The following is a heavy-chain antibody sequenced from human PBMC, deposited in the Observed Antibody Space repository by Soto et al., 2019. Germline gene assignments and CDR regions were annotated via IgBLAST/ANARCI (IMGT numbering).Heavy chain of an antibody. CDR2: IYYSGST. CDR3: ARDAAMVREYNWFDP. J-gene: IGHJ5*02. V-gene: IGHV4-59*01. Sequence: SETLSLTCTVSGGSISSYYWSWIRQPPGKGLEWIGYIYYSGSTNYNPSLKGRVTISVDTSKNQFSLKLSSVTAADTAVYYCARDAAMVREYNWFDPWGQGTLVTVSS. D-gene: IGHD5-18*01. CDR1: GGSISSYY.